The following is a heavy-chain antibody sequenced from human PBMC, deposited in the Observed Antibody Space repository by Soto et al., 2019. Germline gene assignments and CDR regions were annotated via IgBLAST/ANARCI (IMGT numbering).Heavy chain of an antibody. D-gene: IGHD4-17*01. J-gene: IGHJ4*02. V-gene: IGHV4-39*07. Sequence: SETLSLTCTVSGGSVSSSSYYWGWIRQPPGKGLEWIGKIYYSGSTYYNPSLRSRVTISVDRSRNQLSLNVTSVTAADTAVYYCGRDVRRYYSDQFDSWGQGILVTVSS. CDR1: GGSVSSSSYY. CDR2: IYYSGST. CDR3: GRDVRRYYSDQFDS.